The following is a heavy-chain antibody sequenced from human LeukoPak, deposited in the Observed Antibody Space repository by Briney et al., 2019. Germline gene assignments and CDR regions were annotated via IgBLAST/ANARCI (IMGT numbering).Heavy chain of an antibody. D-gene: IGHD5-18*01. Sequence: GGSLRLSCAASGFTFSNVWMSWVRQAPGKGLEWVGRIKSKTDGGTTDYAAPVKGRFTISRDDSKNMLYLQMNSLKIEDTAVYYCTSRGGAMVTQDYWGQGTLVTVSS. CDR3: TSRGGAMVTQDY. J-gene: IGHJ4*02. CDR1: GFTFSNVW. CDR2: IKSKTDGGTT. V-gene: IGHV3-15*01.